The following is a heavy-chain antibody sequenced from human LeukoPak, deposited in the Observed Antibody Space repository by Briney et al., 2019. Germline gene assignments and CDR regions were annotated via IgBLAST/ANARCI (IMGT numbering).Heavy chain of an antibody. J-gene: IGHJ3*02. D-gene: IGHD6-19*01. CDR3: AKDIGAVAGYAFDI. CDR2: ISWNSGSI. V-gene: IGHV3-9*03. CDR1: GFTFDDYA. Sequence: LRLSCAASGFTFDDYAMHWVRQAPGKGLELVSGISWNSGSIGYADSVKGRFTISRDNAKNSLYLQMNSLRAEDMALYYCAKDIGAVAGYAFDIWGQGTMVTVSS.